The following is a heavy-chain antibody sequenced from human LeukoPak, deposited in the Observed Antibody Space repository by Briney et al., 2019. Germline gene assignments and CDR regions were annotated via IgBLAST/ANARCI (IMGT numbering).Heavy chain of an antibody. CDR2: IYYSGST. Sequence: SETLSLTCTVSGGSISSHYWSWIRQPPGKGLEWIGYIYYSGSTNYNPSLKSRVTISVDTSKNQFSLKLSSVTAAGTAVYYCARGYCSSTSCYGGFIAAAVDAFDIWGQGTMVTVSS. J-gene: IGHJ3*02. CDR1: GGSISSHY. V-gene: IGHV4-59*11. CDR3: ARGYCSSTSCYGGFIAAAVDAFDI. D-gene: IGHD2-2*01.